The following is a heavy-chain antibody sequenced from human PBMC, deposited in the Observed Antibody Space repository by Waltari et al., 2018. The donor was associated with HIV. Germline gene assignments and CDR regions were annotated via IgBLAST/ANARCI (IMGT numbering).Heavy chain of an antibody. D-gene: IGHD6-6*01. J-gene: IGHJ3*01. Sequence: EVQLVESGGGLVQPGGSLRLSCGASGFTFSRYWMPWVRQAPGKGLLWVSRIESDGASTNYADSVKGRVTISRDNAKNTLSLQMNSLSVEDTAVYYCVRAGRSSDGFDVWGQGTMVTVSS. CDR3: VRAGRSSDGFDV. CDR2: IESDGAST. CDR1: GFTFSRYW. V-gene: IGHV3-74*01.